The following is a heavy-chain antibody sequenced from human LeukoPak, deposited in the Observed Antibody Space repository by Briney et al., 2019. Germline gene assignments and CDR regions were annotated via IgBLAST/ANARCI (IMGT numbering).Heavy chain of an antibody. CDR3: AKDYCGGDCYSGWYFDL. J-gene: IGHJ2*01. V-gene: IGHV3-9*01. CDR2: ISYNSDTI. Sequence: PGGSLRLSCAASGFTFDDYAMRWVRQAPGKGLEWVSGISYNSDTIAYADSVKGRLTISRDNAKNSLYLQMNSLRAEDTALYYCAKDYCGGDCYSGWYFDLWGRGTLVTVSS. CDR1: GFTFDDYA. D-gene: IGHD2-21*02.